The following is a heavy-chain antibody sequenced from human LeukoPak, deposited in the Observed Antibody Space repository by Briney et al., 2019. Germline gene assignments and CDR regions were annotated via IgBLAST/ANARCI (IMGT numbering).Heavy chain of an antibody. CDR1: GFTFSSYW. CDR2: ISGSGLQT. Sequence: GGSLRLSCAASGFTFSSYWMSWVRQAPGKGLEWVSLISGSGLQTECADSVKGRFTISRDNPKNTLSLQMSSLNADDTAVYYCVKHMRISVWFFDSWGQGTLVTVSS. V-gene: IGHV3-23*01. CDR3: VKHMRISVWFFDS. D-gene: IGHD6-19*01. J-gene: IGHJ4*02.